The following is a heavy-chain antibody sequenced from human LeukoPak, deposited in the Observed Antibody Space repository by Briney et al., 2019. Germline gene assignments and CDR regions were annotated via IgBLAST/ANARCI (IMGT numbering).Heavy chain of an antibody. CDR3: ARSLPSTLALGGRHFDY. CDR1: LYTFTGYY. V-gene: IGHV1-2*02. CDR2: INPNSGGT. D-gene: IGHD4-23*01. Sequence: ASVNVSCKASLYTFTGYYMHWVRQAPGQGREGMGWINPNSGGTNYAQKFQGRVTMTRDPSISTAYMELRRLRSDDTAVYYCARSLPSTLALGGRHFDYWGPRTLGTVSS. J-gene: IGHJ4*02.